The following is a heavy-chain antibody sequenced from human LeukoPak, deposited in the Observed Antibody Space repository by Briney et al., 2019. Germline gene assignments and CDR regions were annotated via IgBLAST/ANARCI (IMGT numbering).Heavy chain of an antibody. V-gene: IGHV4-39*07. D-gene: IGHD1-7*01. J-gene: IGHJ3*02. CDR1: GGSISSSSYY. CDR3: ARDRGRNYGLDAFDM. CDR2: IYYSAST. Sequence: SETLSLTCTVSGGSISSSSYYWGWIRQPPGKGLEWIGSIYYSASTNYNPSLKSRVIISADTSKNQFSLKLNSVTAADTAVYYCARDRGRNYGLDAFDMWGQGTMVTVSS.